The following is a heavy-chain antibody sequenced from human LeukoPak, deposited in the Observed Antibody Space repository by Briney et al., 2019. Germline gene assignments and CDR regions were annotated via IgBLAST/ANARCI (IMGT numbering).Heavy chain of an antibody. CDR3: AHRLGSGFDP. V-gene: IGHV2-5*02. Sequence: ESGPTLLKPTQTLTLTCTFSGFSLGTSGVSGAWNRQPPGKALEWLALIYWDDDKRYSPSLKSRLPITKATSKNQVVLAMTNVDPVDTATYYCAHRLGSGFDPWGQGTLVTVSS. CDR1: GFSLGTSGVS. D-gene: IGHD6-19*01. CDR2: IYWDDDK. J-gene: IGHJ5*02.